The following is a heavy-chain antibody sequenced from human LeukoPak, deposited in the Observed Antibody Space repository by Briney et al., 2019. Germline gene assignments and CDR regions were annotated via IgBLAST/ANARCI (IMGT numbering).Heavy chain of an antibody. CDR3: AGLSGYVESWFDP. D-gene: IGHD5-12*01. J-gene: IGHJ5*02. V-gene: IGHV1-2*02. Sequence: GASVKVSCKASGYTFTGYYMHWVRQAPGQGLEWMGWINPNSGGTNYAQKFQGRVTMTRDTSISTAYMELSRLRSDDTAVYYCAGLSGYVESWFDPWGQGTLVTVSS. CDR2: INPNSGGT. CDR1: GYTFTGYY.